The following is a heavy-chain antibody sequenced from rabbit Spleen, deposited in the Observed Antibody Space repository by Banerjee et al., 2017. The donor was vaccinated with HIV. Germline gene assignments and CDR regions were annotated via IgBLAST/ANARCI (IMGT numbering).Heavy chain of an antibody. J-gene: IGHJ4*01. CDR3: ARDSGVGPYIDGYFNL. V-gene: IGHV1S45*01. Sequence: QEQLVESGGGLDQPGASLTLTCTASGFSFSSSYDICWVRQAPGKGLEWIACIYTTNLKTYYASWAKGRFTISKTSSTTVTLQMTSLTVADTATYFCARDSGVGPYIDGYFNLWGQGTLVTVS. D-gene: IGHD3-3*01. CDR1: GFSFSSSYD. CDR2: IYTTNLKT.